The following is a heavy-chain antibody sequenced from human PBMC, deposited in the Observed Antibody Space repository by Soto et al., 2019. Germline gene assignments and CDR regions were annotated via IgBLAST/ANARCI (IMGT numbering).Heavy chain of an antibody. Sequence: GGALRVSCVCSGFTFSTYSINWVRQAPGKGLEWVSSISSRSDIYYADSVKGRFTISRDNAKNSVSLQMNSLRAEDTAVYYCEREYTAWPLAYGLDVWGQGTTVTVYS. CDR1: GFTFSTYS. V-gene: IGHV3-21*01. D-gene: IGHD2-2*02. J-gene: IGHJ6*02. CDR2: ISSRSDI. CDR3: EREYTAWPLAYGLDV.